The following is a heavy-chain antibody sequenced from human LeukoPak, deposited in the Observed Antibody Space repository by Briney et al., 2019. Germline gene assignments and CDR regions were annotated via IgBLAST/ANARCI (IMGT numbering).Heavy chain of an antibody. V-gene: IGHV4-34*01. Sequence: SETLSLTCAAYGGSFSGYYWSWIRQPPGKGLEWIGSIYYGRSPYFNPSLESRATISVDTSKNHFSLKMSSVTAADTAVYYCARSSGTGTFSYWGQGTLVTVSS. CDR3: ARSSGTGTFSY. CDR2: IYYGRSP. J-gene: IGHJ4*02. D-gene: IGHD6-25*01. CDR1: GGSFSGYY.